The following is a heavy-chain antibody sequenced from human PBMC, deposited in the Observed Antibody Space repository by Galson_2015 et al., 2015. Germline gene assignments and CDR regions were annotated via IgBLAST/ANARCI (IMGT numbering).Heavy chain of an antibody. D-gene: IGHD3-10*01. CDR1: GFTFSSYE. Sequence: SLRLSCAASGFTFSSYEMNWVRQAPGKGLEWVSYIRSSGSTIYYADSVKGRFTISRDNAKNSLYLQMNSLRAEDTAVYYCARDGKSITMVRGVIIPFDYWGQGTLVTVSS. CDR3: ARDGKSITMVRGVIIPFDY. CDR2: IRSSGSTI. J-gene: IGHJ4*02. V-gene: IGHV3-48*03.